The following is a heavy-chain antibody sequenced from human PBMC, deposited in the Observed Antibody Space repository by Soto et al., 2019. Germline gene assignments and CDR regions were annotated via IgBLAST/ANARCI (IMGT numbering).Heavy chain of an antibody. CDR1: GFTFSSYA. CDR3: AKGGGSGWSGYYYGMGV. D-gene: IGHD6-19*01. Sequence: GGSLRLSCAASGFTFSSYAMSWVRQAPGKGLEWVSAISGSGGSTYYADSVKGRFTISRDNSKNTLYLQMNSLRAEDTAVYYCAKGGGSGWSGYYYGMGVWGQGTTVTVSS. CDR2: ISGSGGST. J-gene: IGHJ6*02. V-gene: IGHV3-23*01.